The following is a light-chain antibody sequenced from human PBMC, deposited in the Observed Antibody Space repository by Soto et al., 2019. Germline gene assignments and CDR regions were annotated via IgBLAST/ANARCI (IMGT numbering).Light chain of an antibody. V-gene: IGLV1-44*01. J-gene: IGLJ1*01. CDR3: AAWDDSLNGHV. CDR2: TTN. CDR1: SSNIGTSS. Sequence: QSVLTQPHSASGTPGKRVTILCLGRSSNIGTSSVHWFQQLPGTAPKLLISTTNQRPSGVPERFSGSKSGTSASLAISGLQSEDEADYYCAAWDDSLNGHVFGTGTKLTVL.